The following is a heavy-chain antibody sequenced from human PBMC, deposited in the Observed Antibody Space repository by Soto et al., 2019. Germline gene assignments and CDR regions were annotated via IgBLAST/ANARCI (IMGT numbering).Heavy chain of an antibody. CDR1: GGSFSGYY. D-gene: IGHD3-16*02. CDR3: ARDGRAGNDYIWGSYRFTKAYFDY. Sequence: SETLSLTCAVYGGSFSGYYWSWIRQPPGKGLEWIGEINHSGSTNYNPSLKSRVTISVDTSKNQFSLKLSSVTAADTAVYYCARDGRAGNDYIWGSYRFTKAYFDYWGQGTLVTVPQ. CDR2: INHSGST. V-gene: IGHV4-34*01. J-gene: IGHJ4*02.